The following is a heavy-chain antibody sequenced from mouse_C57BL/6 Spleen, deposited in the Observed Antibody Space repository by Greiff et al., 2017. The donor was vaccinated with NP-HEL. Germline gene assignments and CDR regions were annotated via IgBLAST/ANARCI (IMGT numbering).Heavy chain of an antibody. J-gene: IGHJ3*01. V-gene: IGHV1-64*01. CDR3: EGYDYDAAY. CDR1: GYTFTSYW. D-gene: IGHD2-4*01. CDR2: IHPNSGST. Sequence: VQLQQSGAELVKPGASVKLSCKASGYTFTSYWMHWVKQRPGQGLEWIGMIHPNSGSTNYNEKFKSKATLTVDKSSSTAYMQLSSLTSEDSAVYYCEGYDYDAAYWGQGTLVTVSA.